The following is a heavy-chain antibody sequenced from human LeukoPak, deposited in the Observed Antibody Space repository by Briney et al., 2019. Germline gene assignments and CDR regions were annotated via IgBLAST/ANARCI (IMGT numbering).Heavy chain of an antibody. CDR1: GYTFTSYD. CDR3: ARVRGSSWFGPDV. Sequence: GASVKVSCKASGYTFTSYDINWVRQAPGQGLEWMGGIIPIFGTANYAQKFQGRVTITTDESTSTAYMELSSLRSEDTAVYYCARVRGSSWFGPDVWGKGTTVTVSS. CDR2: IIPIFGTA. D-gene: IGHD6-13*01. J-gene: IGHJ6*04. V-gene: IGHV1-69*05.